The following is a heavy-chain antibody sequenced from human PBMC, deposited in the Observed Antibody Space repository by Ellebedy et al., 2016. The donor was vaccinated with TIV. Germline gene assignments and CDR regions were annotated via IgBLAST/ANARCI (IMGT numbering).Heavy chain of an antibody. V-gene: IGHV3-23*01. J-gene: IGHJ6*02. Sequence: PGGSLRLSCAASGFTFNDYPMTWVRQAPGKGLEWVSGISSSGSNTYYADSVRGRFTISRDSSKNTLHLQMQSLRAEDTAVYYCAKRKGGWRGLAYHYYGMDVWGQGTTVTVSS. CDR3: AKRKGGWRGLAYHYYGMDV. D-gene: IGHD3-3*01. CDR1: GFTFNDYP. CDR2: ISSSGSNT.